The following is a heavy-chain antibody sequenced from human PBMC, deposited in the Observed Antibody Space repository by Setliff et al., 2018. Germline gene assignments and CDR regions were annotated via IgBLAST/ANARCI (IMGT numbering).Heavy chain of an antibody. D-gene: IGHD2-21*02. CDR1: GFSFNNYA. Sequence: QTGGSLRLSCEGSGFSFNNYAISWVRQLPGKRPEWVSSISGSGGRTYYADSVKGRFTVSRDNSKNTISLQMNRLQADDTALYSCAKDRYFDASGNFYVNGAFDIWGQGTVVTVSS. J-gene: IGHJ3*02. CDR2: ISGSGGRT. CDR3: AKDRYFDASGNFYVNGAFDI. V-gene: IGHV3-23*01.